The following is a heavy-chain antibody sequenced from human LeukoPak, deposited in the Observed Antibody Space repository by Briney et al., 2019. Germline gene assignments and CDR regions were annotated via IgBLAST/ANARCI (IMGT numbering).Heavy chain of an antibody. Sequence: SVKVSCKASGGTFSSYAISWVRQAPGQGLEWTGGIIPIFGTANYAQKFQGRVTITTDEPTSTAYMELSSLRSEDTAVYYCARGGLGDTLDYWGQGTLVTVSS. V-gene: IGHV1-69*05. CDR3: ARGGLGDTLDY. CDR1: GGTFSSYA. J-gene: IGHJ4*02. D-gene: IGHD2-21*01. CDR2: IIPIFGTA.